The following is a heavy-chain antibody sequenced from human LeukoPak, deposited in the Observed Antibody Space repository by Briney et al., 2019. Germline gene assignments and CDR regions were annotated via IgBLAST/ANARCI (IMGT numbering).Heavy chain of an antibody. D-gene: IGHD2-15*01. CDR3: ARLRRSSPSYYFDY. J-gene: IGHJ4*01. CDR1: GDSISSSDYY. CDR2: IYYSGIT. V-gene: IGHV4-39*01. Sequence: SETLTLTCTVSGDSISSSDYYWGCIRQPPGKGLEWIGSIYYSGITYHDPSLQSRITISVDTSKNQFSLRLSSVTAADTAVYYCARLRRSSPSYYFDYWGQGSVASVSS.